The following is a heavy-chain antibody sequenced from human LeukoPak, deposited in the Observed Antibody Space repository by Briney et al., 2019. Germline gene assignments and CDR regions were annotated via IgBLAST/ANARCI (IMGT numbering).Heavy chain of an antibody. J-gene: IGHJ4*02. Sequence: GASVKVSCKASGYNFTDYDINWVRQATGQGLEWMAWMNPNSANTGYSQKFQGRITVTRDTSINTAYMELTSLRSEDTAVYFCARGNGRCDYWGPGSLVTVSS. CDR3: ARGNGRCDY. CDR2: MNPNSANT. V-gene: IGHV1-8*01. CDR1: GYNFTDYD. D-gene: IGHD2-8*01.